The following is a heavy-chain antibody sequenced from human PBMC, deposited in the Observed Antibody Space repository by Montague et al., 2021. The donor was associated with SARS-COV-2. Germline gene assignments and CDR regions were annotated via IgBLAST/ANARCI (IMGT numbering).Heavy chain of an antibody. J-gene: IGHJ6*02. D-gene: IGHD2-2*01. Sequence: SETLSLTCTASGGSISSYYWSWIRQPPGRGLQWIGYISYSGSTNYNHYLKSRVTISVDTSKNHFTLRLSSVTAADTDVYYCENFRRTQLLFGTLYYGMDVWGQGTTVTVSS. CDR1: GGSISSYY. V-gene: IGHV4-59*01. CDR2: ISYSGST. CDR3: ENFRRTQLLFGTLYYGMDV.